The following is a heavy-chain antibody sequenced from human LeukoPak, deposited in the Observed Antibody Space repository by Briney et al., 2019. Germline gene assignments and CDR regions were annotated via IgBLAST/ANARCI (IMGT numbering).Heavy chain of an antibody. CDR3: ARGIAVAGHNWFDP. V-gene: IGHV1-2*02. D-gene: IGHD6-19*01. CDR1: GYTFTGYY. J-gene: IGHJ5*02. Sequence: ASVKVSCKASGYTFTGYYMHWVRQAPGQGLEWMGWINPNSGGTNYAQKFQGRVTMTRDTSISTAYMELSRPRYDDTAVYYCARGIAVAGHNWFDPWGQGTLVTVSS. CDR2: INPNSGGT.